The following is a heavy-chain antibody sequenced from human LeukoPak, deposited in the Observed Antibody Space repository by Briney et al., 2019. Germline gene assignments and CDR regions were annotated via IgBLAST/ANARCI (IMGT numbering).Heavy chain of an antibody. D-gene: IGHD6-13*01. V-gene: IGHV3-21*01. CDR2: ITGSSSFI. Sequence: GGSLRLSCTVSGFTVSSNSMSWVRQAPGKGLEWVSSITGSSSFIYYADSVKGRFTVSRDNTKNSLYLQMNSLRVDDTAIYYCARDGGRVAAPDIWGQGTMVTVSS. J-gene: IGHJ3*02. CDR3: ARDGGRVAAPDI. CDR1: GFTVSSNS.